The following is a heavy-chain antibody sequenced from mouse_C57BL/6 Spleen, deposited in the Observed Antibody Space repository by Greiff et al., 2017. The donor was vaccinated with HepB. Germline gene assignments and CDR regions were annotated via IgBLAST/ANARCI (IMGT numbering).Heavy chain of an antibody. V-gene: IGHV1-80*01. D-gene: IGHD1-1*01. Sequence: VQLQQSGAELVKPGASVKISCKASGYAFSSYWMNWVKQRPGKGLEWIGQIYPGDGDTNYNGKFKGKATLTADKSSSTAYIQLSSLTSEDSAVYFCAKEGGITTVVNYAMDYWGQGTSVTVSS. CDR2: IYPGDGDT. CDR3: AKEGGITTVVNYAMDY. J-gene: IGHJ4*01. CDR1: GYAFSSYW.